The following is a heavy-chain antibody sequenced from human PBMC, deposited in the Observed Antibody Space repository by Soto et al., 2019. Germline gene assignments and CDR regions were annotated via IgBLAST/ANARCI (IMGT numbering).Heavy chain of an antibody. Sequence: GGSLSLSCAASGFTLSSYWMSWVRQAPGKGLEGVANIKQDGSEKYYGDSGKGRFTISRDNAKNSLYLQMNRLRAEDTAVYYCARIRFVRTRDTLTPPSMHVCGKAPTLTLSS. CDR3: ARIRFVRTRDTLTPPSMHV. J-gene: IGHJ6*03. CDR1: GFTLSSYW. D-gene: IGHD5-18*01. V-gene: IGHV3-7*01. CDR2: IKQDGSEK.